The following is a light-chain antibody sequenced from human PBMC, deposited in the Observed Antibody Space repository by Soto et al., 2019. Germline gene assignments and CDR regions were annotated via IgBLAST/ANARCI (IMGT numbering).Light chain of an antibody. CDR3: QQYNNWPFS. Sequence: EIVMTQSPGALSVCPGERATLSCRAGQGVTTNFAWYQQKSGQSPRLLIYDVSIRATGVPARFSGTGSETDFTLTISGLQSEDAAVYFCQQYNNWPFSFGQGTRLEIK. CDR1: QGVTTN. J-gene: IGKJ5*01. CDR2: DVS. V-gene: IGKV3-15*01.